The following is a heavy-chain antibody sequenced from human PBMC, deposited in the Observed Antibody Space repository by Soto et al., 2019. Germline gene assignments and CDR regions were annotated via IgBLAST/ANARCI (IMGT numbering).Heavy chain of an antibody. Sequence: PGGSLRLSCAASGFTFSDYYMSWIRQAPGKGLEWVSYISSSGSTIYYADSVKGRFTISRDNAKNSLYLQMNSLRAEDTAVYYCARDGLSVAGKTYYYYGMDVWGQGTTVTVSS. D-gene: IGHD6-19*01. CDR2: ISSSGSTI. V-gene: IGHV3-11*01. CDR1: GFTFSDYY. J-gene: IGHJ6*02. CDR3: ARDGLSVAGKTYYYYGMDV.